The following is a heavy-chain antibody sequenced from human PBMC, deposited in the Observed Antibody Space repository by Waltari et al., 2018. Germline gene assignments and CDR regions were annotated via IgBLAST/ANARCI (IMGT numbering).Heavy chain of an antibody. J-gene: IGHJ4*02. D-gene: IGHD2-2*03. V-gene: IGHV3-7*01. CDR2: IKQDGSEP. CDR1: GFTFSSYW. CDR3: ARGDLYGLGLTDY. Sequence: EVQLVESGGGLVQPGGSLRLSCAASGFTFSSYWMSWVRQAPGKGLEWVANIKQDGSEPYYVDSVKGGFTITRDNAKNSLYLQMNSLGAEDTAVYYCARGDLYGLGLTDYWGQGTLVTVSS.